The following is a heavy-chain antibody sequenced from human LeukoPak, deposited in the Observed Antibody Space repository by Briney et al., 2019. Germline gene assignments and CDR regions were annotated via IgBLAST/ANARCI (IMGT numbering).Heavy chain of an antibody. V-gene: IGHV3-11*01. D-gene: IGHD6-13*01. Sequence: GGSLRLSCAASGFTFSDYYMSWIRQAPGKGLEWVSYISSSGSTIYYADSVKGRFTISRDNSKNTLYLQMNSLRAEDTAVYYCAKDRAAAVINPFFDYWGQGTLVTVSS. CDR3: AKDRAAAVINPFFDY. CDR2: ISSSGSTI. J-gene: IGHJ4*02. CDR1: GFTFSDYY.